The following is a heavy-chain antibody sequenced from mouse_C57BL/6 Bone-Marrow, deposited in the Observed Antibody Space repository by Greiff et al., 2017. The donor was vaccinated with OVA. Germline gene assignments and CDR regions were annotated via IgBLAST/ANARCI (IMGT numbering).Heavy chain of an antibody. D-gene: IGHD1-1*01. J-gene: IGHJ3*01. CDR2: ISSGGDYI. CDR1: GFTFSSYA. Sequence: EVTLMESGEGLVKPGGSLKLSCAASGFTFSSYAMSWVRLTPAKRLEWVAYISSGGDYIYYADTVKGRFTISRDNARNTLYLQMSSLKSEDTAMYDCTREDGSSQAWFAYWGQGTLVTVSA. V-gene: IGHV5-9-1*02. CDR3: TREDGSSQAWFAY.